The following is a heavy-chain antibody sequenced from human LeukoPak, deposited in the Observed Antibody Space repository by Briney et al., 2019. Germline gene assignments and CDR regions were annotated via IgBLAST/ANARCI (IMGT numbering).Heavy chain of an antibody. J-gene: IGHJ5*02. CDR3: EDGIRYFDWLLS. CDR2: ISSSSSYI. D-gene: IGHD3-9*01. CDR1: GFTFSSYS. Sequence: GGSLRLSCAASGFTFSSYSMNWVRQAPGKGLEWVSSISSSSSYIYYADSVKGRFTISRDNAKNSLYLQMNSLRAEDTAVFYGEDGIRYFDWLLSWGQGTLVTVSS. V-gene: IGHV3-21*01.